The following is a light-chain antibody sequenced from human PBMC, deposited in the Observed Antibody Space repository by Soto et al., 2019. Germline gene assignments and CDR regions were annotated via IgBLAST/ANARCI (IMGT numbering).Light chain of an antibody. CDR2: HAS. CDR3: QQYNSYSYT. V-gene: IGKV1-5*01. J-gene: IGKJ2*01. CDR1: QSISSW. Sequence: DIHMTQSPSTLSASVGDRVTITCRASQSISSWLAWYQQKPGKAPKLLIYHASSLESGVRSRFSGSGSGTEFTLSISSLQPDDVATYYCQQYNSYSYTFGQGTKLEIK.